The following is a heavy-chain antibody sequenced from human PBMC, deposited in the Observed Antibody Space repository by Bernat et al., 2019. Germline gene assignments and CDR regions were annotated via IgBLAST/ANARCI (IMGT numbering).Heavy chain of an antibody. J-gene: IGHJ5*02. D-gene: IGHD4-23*01. CDR3: AKDRGTTGVTPWFDP. V-gene: IGHV3-30*18. CDR1: GFTFSSYG. CDR2: ISYDGSNK. Sequence: QVQLVESGGGVVQPGRSLRLSCAASGFTFSSYGMHWVRQAPGKGLEWVAVISYDGSNKYYADSVKGRFTISRDNSKNTLYLQMNSLRAEDTAVYYCAKDRGTTGVTPWFDPWGQGTLVTVSS.